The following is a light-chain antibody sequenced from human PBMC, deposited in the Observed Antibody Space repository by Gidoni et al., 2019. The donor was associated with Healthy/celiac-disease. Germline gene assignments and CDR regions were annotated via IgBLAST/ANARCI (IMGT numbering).Light chain of an antibody. V-gene: IGKV1-39*01. CDR3: QQSYSTPFT. CDR2: AAT. J-gene: IGKJ3*01. Sequence: DIQMTQSPSSLSASVGDRVTITCRASQSISSYLNWYQQKPGKAPTLLIYAATSLQSGVPSRFSGSGSGTDFTLTSSSLQPEDFATYYCQQSYSTPFTFGPGTKVDIK. CDR1: QSISSY.